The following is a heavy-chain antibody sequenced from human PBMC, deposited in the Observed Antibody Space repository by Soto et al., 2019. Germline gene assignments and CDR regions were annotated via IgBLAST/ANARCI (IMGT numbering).Heavy chain of an antibody. V-gene: IGHV3-33*01. CDR3: ARGGRIVGAIDY. Sequence: QVQLVESGGGVVQPGRSLRLSCAASGFTFSSYGMHWVRQAPGKGLEWVAVIWYDGSNKYYADSVKGRFTISRDNSKNTLYLQMNRLRAEDTAVYYCARGGRIVGAIDYWGQGTLVTVSS. J-gene: IGHJ4*02. CDR2: IWYDGSNK. D-gene: IGHD1-26*01. CDR1: GFTFSSYG.